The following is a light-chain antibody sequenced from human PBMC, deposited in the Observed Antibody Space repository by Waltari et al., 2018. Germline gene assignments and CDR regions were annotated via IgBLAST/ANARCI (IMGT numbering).Light chain of an antibody. CDR3: NSPDRRVHRNL. CDR1: SLTSYF. CDR2: AEN. J-gene: IGLJ2*01. Sequence: SSELTQDPAVSVALGQTVRITCQGDSLTSYFANWYQQKPGQAPVLVSYAENRRPSGVRDRFAAFNSGHTASLTHSVVQAEDETDYSCNSPDRRVHRNLFGGGTKLTVL. V-gene: IGLV3-19*01.